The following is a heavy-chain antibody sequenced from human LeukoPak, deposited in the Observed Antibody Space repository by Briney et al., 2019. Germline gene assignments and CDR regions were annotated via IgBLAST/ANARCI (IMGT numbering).Heavy chain of an antibody. Sequence: SETLSLTCAVYGGSFSGYYWSWIRQPPGKGLEWIGEINHSGSTNYNPSLKSRVTISVDTSKNQFSLKLSSVTAADTAVYYCARDSVVVVAATIAHTDAFDIWGQGTMVTVSS. CDR1: GGSFSGYY. CDR2: INHSGST. CDR3: ARDSVVVVAATIAHTDAFDI. J-gene: IGHJ3*02. D-gene: IGHD2-15*01. V-gene: IGHV4-34*01.